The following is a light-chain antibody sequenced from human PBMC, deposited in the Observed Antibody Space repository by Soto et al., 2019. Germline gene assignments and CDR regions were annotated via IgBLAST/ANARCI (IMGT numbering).Light chain of an antibody. J-gene: IGKJ2*01. Sequence: DIQMTQSPSSRSASVGDRVTITCRASQGIGNDLGWFQQKPGKAPKRLIYAASSLQSGVPSRVSGSRSGTEFTLTISSLQTEDFGTYYCLQHNSFPFTFGQGTKLDIK. CDR1: QGIGND. V-gene: IGKV1-17*01. CDR2: AAS. CDR3: LQHNSFPFT.